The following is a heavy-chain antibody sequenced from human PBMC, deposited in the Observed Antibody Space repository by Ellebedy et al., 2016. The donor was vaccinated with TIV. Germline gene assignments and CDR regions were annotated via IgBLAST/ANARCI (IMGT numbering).Heavy chain of an antibody. CDR3: ARTRGYSGYDSYGMDV. CDR1: GYTFTGYY. CDR2: INPNSGCT. D-gene: IGHD5-12*01. Sequence: AASVKVSCKASGYTFTGYYMHWVRQAPGQGLEWMGWINPNSGCTNYAQKFQGRVTMTRDTSISTAYMELSRLRSYDTAVYYCARTRGYSGYDSYGMDVWGQGTTVTVSS. V-gene: IGHV1-2*02. J-gene: IGHJ6*02.